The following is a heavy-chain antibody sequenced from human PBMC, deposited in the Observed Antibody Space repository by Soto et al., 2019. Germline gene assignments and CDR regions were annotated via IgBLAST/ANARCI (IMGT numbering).Heavy chain of an antibody. CDR2: ISGSGGST. CDR3: AKPYYYDSSGSYLPYYFDY. CDR1: GFTFSSYA. V-gene: IGHV3-23*01. J-gene: IGHJ4*02. Sequence: GSLRLSCAASGFTFSSYAMSWVRQAPGKGLEWVSAISGSGGSTYYADSVKGRFTISRDNSKNTLYLHMNSLRAEDTAVYYCAKPYYYDSSGSYLPYYFDYWGQGTLVTVSS. D-gene: IGHD3-22*01.